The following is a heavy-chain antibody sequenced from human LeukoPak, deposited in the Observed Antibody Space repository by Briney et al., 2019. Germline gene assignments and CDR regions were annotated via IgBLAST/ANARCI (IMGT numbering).Heavy chain of an antibody. CDR1: GFTFSSYS. CDR2: ISSSSSYI. D-gene: IGHD6-6*01. J-gene: IGHJ6*03. CDR3: ARALAARYNYYYMDV. Sequence: GGTLRLSCAASGFTFSSYSMNWVRQAPGKGLEWVSSISSSSSYIYYADSVKGRFTISRDNAKNSLYLQMNSLRAEDTAVYYCARALAARYNYYYMDVWGKGTTVTVSS. V-gene: IGHV3-21*01.